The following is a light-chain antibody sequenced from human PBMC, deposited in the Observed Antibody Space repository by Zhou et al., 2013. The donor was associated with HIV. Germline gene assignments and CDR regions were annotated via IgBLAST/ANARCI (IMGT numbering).Light chain of an antibody. V-gene: IGKV1-9*01. Sequence: IQLTQSPSSLSASVGDEVNITCRASQDISSYLAWYQQKPGRAPKLLIYAAPTLQNGVPSRFSGGGSGTYFSLTINCLQPEDFATYYCQQLNSFPLTFGGGTKVDIK. CDR3: QQLNSFPLT. J-gene: IGKJ4*01. CDR2: AAP. CDR1: QDISSY.